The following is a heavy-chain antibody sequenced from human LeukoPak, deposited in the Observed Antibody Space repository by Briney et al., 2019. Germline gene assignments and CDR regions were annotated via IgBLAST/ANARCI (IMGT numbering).Heavy chain of an antibody. D-gene: IGHD3-22*01. CDR2: IYYSGST. CDR3: ARGVVANAGGAFDI. CDR1: GGSISSGGYY. J-gene: IGHJ3*02. V-gene: IGHV4-31*03. Sequence: SQTLSLTCTVSGGSISSGGYYWSWIRQHPGKGLEWIGYIYYSGSTYYNPSLKSRVTISVDTSKNQFSLKLSSVTAADTAVYSCARGVVANAGGAFDIWGQGTMVTVSS.